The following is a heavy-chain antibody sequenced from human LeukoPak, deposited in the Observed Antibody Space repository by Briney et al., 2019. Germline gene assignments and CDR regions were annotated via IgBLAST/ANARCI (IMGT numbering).Heavy chain of an antibody. CDR2: MYNSGSI. D-gene: IGHD3-22*01. CDR1: GGSISSSTHY. CDR3: ARNETSGYFDI. V-gene: IGHV4-39*01. J-gene: IGHJ3*02. Sequence: SETLSLTCTVSGGSISSSTHYWGWIRQSPGKGLEWIGSMYNSGSITYNPSLRSRVTITVDTSKNQFSLNFNSVTAADTALYFCARNETSGYFDIWGQGTMVTVSS.